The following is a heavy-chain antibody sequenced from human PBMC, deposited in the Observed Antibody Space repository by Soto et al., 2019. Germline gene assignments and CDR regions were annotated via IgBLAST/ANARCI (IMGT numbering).Heavy chain of an antibody. J-gene: IGHJ4*02. CDR3: ARVNLTHDPWILLSGYFDY. Sequence: QVQLVESGGGLVKPGGSLRLSCAASGFTFSDYYMSWIRQAPGKGLEWVSNISSSGSTIYYADSVKGRFTISRDNAKNSLYLQMNSLRAEDTAVYYCARVNLTHDPWILLSGYFDYWGQGTLVTVSS. CDR1: GFTFSDYY. CDR2: ISSSGSTI. V-gene: IGHV3-11*01. D-gene: IGHD3-22*01.